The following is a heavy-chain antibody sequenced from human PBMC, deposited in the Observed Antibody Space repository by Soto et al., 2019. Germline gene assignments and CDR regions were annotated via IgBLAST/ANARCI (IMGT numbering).Heavy chain of an antibody. D-gene: IGHD3-3*01. CDR2: ISYDGSNK. CDR1: GFTFSSYA. Sequence: QVQLVESGGGVVQPGRSLRLSCAASGFTFSSYAMHWVRQAPGKGLEWVAVISYDGSNKYYADSVKGRFTISRDNSKNTLYLQMNSLRAEDTAVYYCARGGVPYYYYGMDVWGQGTTVTVSS. CDR3: ARGGVPYYYYGMDV. J-gene: IGHJ6*02. V-gene: IGHV3-30-3*01.